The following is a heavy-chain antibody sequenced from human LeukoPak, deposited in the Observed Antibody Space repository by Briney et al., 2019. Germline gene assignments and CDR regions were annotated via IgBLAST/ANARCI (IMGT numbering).Heavy chain of an antibody. D-gene: IGHD3-10*01. V-gene: IGHV3-21*01. CDR2: ISSSSSYI. CDR3: ARESPYGSGSYYNRGNAFDI. J-gene: IGHJ3*02. CDR1: GFTFSSYS. Sequence: GGSLRLSCAASGFTFSSYSMNWVRQAPGKGLEWVSSISSSSSYIYYADSVKGRFTISRDNAKNSLYLQMNSLRAEDTAVYYCARESPYGSGSYYNRGNAFDIWGQGTKVTVSS.